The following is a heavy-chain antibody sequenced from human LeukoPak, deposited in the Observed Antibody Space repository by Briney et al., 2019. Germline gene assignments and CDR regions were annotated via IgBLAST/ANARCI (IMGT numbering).Heavy chain of an antibody. V-gene: IGHV4-38-2*01. CDR2: ISHSGNT. D-gene: IGHD3-16*01. CDR1: GYSIRSGYS. Sequence: PSETLSLTCSVSGYSIRSGYSWGWIRQPPGKGLEWIGSISHSGNTYYNPSLKSRVTISLDTSKNQFSLKLNSVTAAGTAVYFCARSMISMLKVNWFDPWGQGTLVTVSS. CDR3: ARSMISMLKVNWFDP. J-gene: IGHJ5*02.